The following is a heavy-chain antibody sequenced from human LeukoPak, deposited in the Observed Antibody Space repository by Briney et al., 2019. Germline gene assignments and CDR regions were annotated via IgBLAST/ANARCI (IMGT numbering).Heavy chain of an antibody. CDR1: RFTFSYYW. CDR2: INQDGSEK. V-gene: IGHV3-7*05. J-gene: IGHJ3*02. CDR3: ARRERKAFDI. Sequence: GGSLRLSCAASRFTFSYYWMNWVRQTPGKGLEWVANINQDGSEKYYVDSVKGRFTISRDNAKNSLFLQMTSLRAADTAVYYCARRERKAFDIWGQGTMVTVSS.